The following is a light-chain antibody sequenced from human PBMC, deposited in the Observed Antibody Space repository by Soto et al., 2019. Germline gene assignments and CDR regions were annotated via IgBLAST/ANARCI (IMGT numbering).Light chain of an antibody. Sequence: EIVMTQSPATLSVSPGERATLSCRASQSVSSNLAWYQQKPGQAPRLLIYGASTRATGIPARFSGSGSGTEFTLTISSLQSEDFAVYYCQQYGSLWTFGQGTKVDI. CDR1: QSVSSN. J-gene: IGKJ1*01. CDR2: GAS. V-gene: IGKV3-15*01. CDR3: QQYGSLWT.